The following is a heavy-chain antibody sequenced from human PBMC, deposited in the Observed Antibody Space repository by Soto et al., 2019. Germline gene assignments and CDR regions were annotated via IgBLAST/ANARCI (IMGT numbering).Heavy chain of an antibody. CDR1: SDCISISSYY. Sequence: IRCTACSDCISISSYYLGWIRKPPGKGLEWIGSIYYSGSTYYNPSLKSRVTISVDTSKNQFSLKLSSVTAADTAVYYCARIRGGFYYYYYYMDVWGKGTTVTVSS. CDR2: IYYSGST. V-gene: IGHV4-39*01. D-gene: IGHD2-15*01. CDR3: ARIRGGFYYYYYYMDV. J-gene: IGHJ6*03.